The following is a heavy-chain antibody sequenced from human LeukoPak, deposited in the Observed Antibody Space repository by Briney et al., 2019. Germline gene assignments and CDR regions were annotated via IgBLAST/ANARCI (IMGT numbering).Heavy chain of an antibody. V-gene: IGHV3-23*01. CDR1: GFTFSSCA. Sequence: QPGGSLRLSCAASGFTFSSCAMSWVRQAPGKGLEWVSTVIGSGGYTYYADSVKGRVTISRDTSKNTLYLKMNSLTAEDTAVYYCGKVTGAYFDYWGQGTLVTVST. J-gene: IGHJ4*02. CDR3: GKVTGAYFDY. CDR2: VIGSGGYT. D-gene: IGHD3-10*01.